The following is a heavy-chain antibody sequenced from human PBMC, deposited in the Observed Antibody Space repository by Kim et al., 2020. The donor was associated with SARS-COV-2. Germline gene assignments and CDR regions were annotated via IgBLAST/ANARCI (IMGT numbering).Heavy chain of an antibody. J-gene: IGHJ4*02. CDR2: INGDGSVT. Sequence: GGSLRLSCVGSGFTFSNYCIHWVRQAPGKGPEWVSCINGDGSVTGYADSVKGRFTISRDNAKNTLYLQINSLRAEDTAKYYCTILLEMIDSWGQGTLVT. V-gene: IGHV3-74*01. D-gene: IGHD1-1*01. CDR1: GFTFSNYC. CDR3: TILLEMIDS.